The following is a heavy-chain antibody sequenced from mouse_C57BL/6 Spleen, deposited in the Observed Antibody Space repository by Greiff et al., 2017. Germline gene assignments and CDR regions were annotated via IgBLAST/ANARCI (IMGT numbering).Heavy chain of an antibody. D-gene: IGHD1-1*01. CDR1: GFNIKNTY. J-gene: IGHJ4*01. V-gene: IGHV14-3*01. Sequence: VHVKQSVAELVRPGASVKLYCTASGFNIKNTYMHWVKQRPEQGLEWIGRIDPANGNTKYAPKFQGKANITADTSSNTAYLQLSSLTSEDTAIYYCARPDGSSPYYYAMDYWGQGTSVTVSS. CDR3: ARPDGSSPYYYAMDY. CDR2: IDPANGNT.